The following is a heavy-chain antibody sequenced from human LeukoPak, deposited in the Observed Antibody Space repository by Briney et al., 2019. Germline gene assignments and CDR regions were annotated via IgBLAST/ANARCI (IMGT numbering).Heavy chain of an antibody. Sequence: SEALSLTCAVYGGSFSNDYWSWIRQPPGKGLEWIGEINHSGSTNYNPSLKSRVTISEDTSKNQFSLKLSSVTAADTAVYYCARGQYSSGWYQYWGQGTPVTVSS. CDR1: GGSFSNDY. CDR2: INHSGST. CDR3: ARGQYSSGWYQY. J-gene: IGHJ4*02. D-gene: IGHD6-19*01. V-gene: IGHV4-34*01.